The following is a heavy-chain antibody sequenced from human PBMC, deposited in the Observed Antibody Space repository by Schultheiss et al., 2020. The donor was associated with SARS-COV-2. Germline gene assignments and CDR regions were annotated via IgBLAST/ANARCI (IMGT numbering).Heavy chain of an antibody. Sequence: GSLRLSCTVSGGSIRSSTYYWGLIRQPPGKGLEWIGYIYYSGSTNYNPSLKSRVTISVDTSNNQFSLSLNSVTAADTAVYYCARGRTGYSTGWYNYYLMDVWGKGTTVTVSS. CDR3: ARGRTGYSTGWYNYYLMDV. CDR2: IYYSGST. J-gene: IGHJ6*03. D-gene: IGHD6-19*01. V-gene: IGHV4-61*05. CDR1: GGSIRSSTYY.